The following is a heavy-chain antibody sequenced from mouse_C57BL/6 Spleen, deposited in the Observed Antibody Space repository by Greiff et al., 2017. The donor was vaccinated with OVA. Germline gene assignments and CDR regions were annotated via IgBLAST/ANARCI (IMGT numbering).Heavy chain of an antibody. J-gene: IGHJ1*03. CDR1: GYTFTSYW. CDR3: ARWGPGSSLYFDV. D-gene: IGHD1-1*01. CDR2: IDPSDSET. Sequence: VQLQQPGAELVRPGSSVKLSCKASGYTFTSYWMHWVKQRPIQGLEWIGNIDPSDSETHYNQKFKDKATLTVDKSSSTAYMQLSSLTSEDSAVYYCARWGPGSSLYFDVWGTRTTVTVSS. V-gene: IGHV1-52*01.